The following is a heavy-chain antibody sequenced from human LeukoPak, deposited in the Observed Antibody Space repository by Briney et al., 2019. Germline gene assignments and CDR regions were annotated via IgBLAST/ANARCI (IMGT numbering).Heavy chain of an antibody. J-gene: IGHJ4*02. D-gene: IGHD4-11*01. CDR2: INHSGRT. Sequence: SETLSLTCAVYGGSFSGYYWSWIRQAPGKGLEWIEEINHSGRTNYNPSLKSRVTISVDTSKNQFSLKLSSVTAEDTAVYYCAKGPLDYIHGTHYFDYWGQGTLVTVSS. CDR3: AKGPLDYIHGTHYFDY. CDR1: GGSFSGYY. V-gene: IGHV4-34*01.